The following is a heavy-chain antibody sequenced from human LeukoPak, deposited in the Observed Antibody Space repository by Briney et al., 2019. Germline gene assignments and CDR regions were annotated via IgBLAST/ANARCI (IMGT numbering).Heavy chain of an antibody. V-gene: IGHV1-2*02. Sequence: ASVKVSCKASGYTFTGYYMHWVRQAPGQGLEWMGWINPNNGGTNYAQKFQGRVTMTRDTSISTAYMELSRLRSDDTAVYYCARADTWIQLWPTDAFDIWGQGTMATVSS. CDR2: INPNNGGT. CDR3: ARADTWIQLWPTDAFDI. D-gene: IGHD5-18*01. CDR1: GYTFTGYY. J-gene: IGHJ3*02.